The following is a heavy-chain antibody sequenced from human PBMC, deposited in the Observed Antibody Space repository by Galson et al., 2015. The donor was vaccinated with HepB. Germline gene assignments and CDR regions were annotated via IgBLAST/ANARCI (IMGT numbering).Heavy chain of an antibody. CDR2: IIPIFGIA. Sequence: SVKVSCKASGGTFSSYAISWVRQAPGQGLEWLGGIIPIFGIADYPQKFQGRVTITADKSTSTAYMELSSLRSEDTAVYYCARGNCSSSRCPSLDYYLNGMDVWGQGTTVTVSS. CDR3: ARGNCSSSRCPSLDYYLNGMDV. D-gene: IGHD2-2*01. J-gene: IGHJ6*02. CDR1: GGTFSSYA. V-gene: IGHV1-69*10.